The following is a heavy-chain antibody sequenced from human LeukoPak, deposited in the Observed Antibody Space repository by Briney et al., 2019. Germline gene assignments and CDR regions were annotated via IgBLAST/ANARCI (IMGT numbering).Heavy chain of an antibody. D-gene: IGHD2-15*01. V-gene: IGHV3-48*03. CDR2: ISSSGSTM. CDR1: GFTFSSYE. Sequence: GGSLRLSCAASGFTFSSYEMNWVRQAPGKGLEWVSYISSSGSTMYYADSVKGRFTISRDNAKNSLYLQMNSLRAEDTAVYYCARESEGYCSGGSCYEDAFDIWGQGTMVTVSS. CDR3: ARESEGYCSGGSCYEDAFDI. J-gene: IGHJ3*02.